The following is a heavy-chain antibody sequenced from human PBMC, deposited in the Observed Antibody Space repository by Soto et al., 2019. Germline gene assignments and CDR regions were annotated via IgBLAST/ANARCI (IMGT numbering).Heavy chain of an antibody. D-gene: IGHD2-15*01. Sequence: GGSLRLSCAASGFTFSSYGMHWVRQAPGKGLEWVAVISYDGSNKYYADSVKGRFTISRDNSKNTLYLQMNSLRAEDTAGYYCAKVPRYCSGGSCYWGIDYWGQGTLVTVSS. V-gene: IGHV3-30*18. J-gene: IGHJ4*02. CDR3: AKVPRYCSGGSCYWGIDY. CDR1: GFTFSSYG. CDR2: ISYDGSNK.